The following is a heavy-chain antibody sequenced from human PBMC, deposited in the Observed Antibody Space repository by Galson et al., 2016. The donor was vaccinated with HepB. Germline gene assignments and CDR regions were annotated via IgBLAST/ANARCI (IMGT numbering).Heavy chain of an antibody. Sequence: SLRLSCAGSGFIVSSHYLNWVRQAPGKGLEWVAIIYSGGATYYADSVKGRFTIARDNPKNTLYPQMDGLRVEDTAVYYCARDPGRVAAAGHLDSWGQGTLVTVS. V-gene: IGHV3-53*01. CDR2: IYSGGAT. J-gene: IGHJ5*01. CDR3: ARDPGRVAAAGHLDS. CDR1: GFIVSSHY. D-gene: IGHD6-13*01.